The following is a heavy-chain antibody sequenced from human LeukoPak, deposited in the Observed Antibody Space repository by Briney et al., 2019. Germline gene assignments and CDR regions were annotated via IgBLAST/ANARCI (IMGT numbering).Heavy chain of an antibody. Sequence: GASVKVSCKASGYTFTGYYRHWVRQAPGQVLEWMGRLNPNSGGTNYAQKFQGRVTMTRDTSISTAYMELSRLRSDDTAVYYCAREGCSSTSCSLGYYGMDVWGQGTTVTVSS. CDR2: LNPNSGGT. J-gene: IGHJ6*02. CDR1: GYTFTGYY. D-gene: IGHD2-2*01. CDR3: AREGCSSTSCSLGYYGMDV. V-gene: IGHV1-2*06.